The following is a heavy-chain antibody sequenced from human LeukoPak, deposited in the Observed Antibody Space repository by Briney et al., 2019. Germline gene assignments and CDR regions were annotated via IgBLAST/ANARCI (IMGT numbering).Heavy chain of an antibody. V-gene: IGHV4-59*08. CDR2: IYYSGST. Sequence: PSETLSLTCTVSGGSISSYYWNWIRQPPGKGLEWIGYIYYSGSTNYTPSLKSRVTISVDTSKNQFSLKLSSVTAADTAVYYCARLKAIGEYYFDYWGQGTLVTVSS. CDR3: ARLKAIGEYYFDY. CDR1: GGSISSYY. D-gene: IGHD3-10*01. J-gene: IGHJ4*02.